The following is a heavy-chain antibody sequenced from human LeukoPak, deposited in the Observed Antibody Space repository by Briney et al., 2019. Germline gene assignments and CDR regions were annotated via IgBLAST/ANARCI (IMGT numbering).Heavy chain of an antibody. V-gene: IGHV1-2*02. CDR2: INPNSGGT. CDR3: ARDRYCSSTSCYREVLDY. D-gene: IGHD2-2*02. CDR1: GYTFTGYS. Sequence: ASVKVSCKASGYTFTGYSMHWVRQAPGQGLEWMGWINPNSGGTTYAQKFQGRVTMTRDTSISTAYMEMSRLRSDDTAVYYCARDRYCSSTSCYREVLDYWGQGTLVTVSS. J-gene: IGHJ4*02.